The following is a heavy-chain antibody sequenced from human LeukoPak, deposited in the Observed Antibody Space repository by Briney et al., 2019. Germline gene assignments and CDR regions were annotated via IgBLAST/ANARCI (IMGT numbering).Heavy chain of an antibody. CDR1: GFTFSSYA. CDR3: AKAPFGYSGYGFFDY. V-gene: IGHV3-23*01. Sequence: GGSLRLSCAASGFTFSSYAMSWVRQAPGKGLEWVSAISGSGGSTYYADSVKGRFTITRDNSKNTLYLKINSLRAEDTAVYYCAKAPFGYSGYGFFDYWGQGTLVTVSS. J-gene: IGHJ4*02. D-gene: IGHD5-12*01. CDR2: ISGSGGST.